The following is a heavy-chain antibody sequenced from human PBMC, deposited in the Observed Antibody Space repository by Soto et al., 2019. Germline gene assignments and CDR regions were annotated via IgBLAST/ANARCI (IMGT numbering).Heavy chain of an antibody. J-gene: IGHJ6*02. V-gene: IGHV3-48*03. CDR1: GFPFSRYE. CDR2: ISESGTSM. D-gene: IGHD6-19*01. CDR3: ARDQEVHDSRGPKIRAMDV. Sequence: GGSLRLSCAASGFPFSRYEMNWVRQAPGKGLEWISYISESGTSMYYADAVKGRFAISRDNAQNSLYLQMNSLRIEDTAVYYCARDQEVHDSRGPKIRAMDVWGQGTTVTVSS.